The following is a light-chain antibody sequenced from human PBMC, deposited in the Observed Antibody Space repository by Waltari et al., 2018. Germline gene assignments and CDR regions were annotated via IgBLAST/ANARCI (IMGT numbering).Light chain of an antibody. Sequence: QSVLTQPPSVSGTPGQRVTISCSGTSSNLGNNVVNWYQQVPGTAPKLLIYRNDLRPSGVPDRFSASKSGTSAALAISGLQSEDEAEYYCASWDDSLNGHWVFGGGTMVTVL. CDR3: ASWDDSLNGHWV. CDR2: RND. J-gene: IGLJ3*02. V-gene: IGLV1-44*01. CDR1: SSNLGNNV.